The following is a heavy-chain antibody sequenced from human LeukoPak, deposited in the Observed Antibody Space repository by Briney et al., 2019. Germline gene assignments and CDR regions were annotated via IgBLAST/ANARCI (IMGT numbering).Heavy chain of an antibody. D-gene: IGHD2-2*02. Sequence: GGSLRLSSAESGFTFSSDVMDSVRQAPGQGLRGVAFIRFDGSNKYYADPVNGRFTISRDNSKNTLYLQMNSLRAEDTAVYYCATPYCSSTSCYTVYYFDYWGQGTLVTVSS. V-gene: IGHV3-30*02. CDR2: IRFDGSNK. CDR3: ATPYCSSTSCYTVYYFDY. J-gene: IGHJ4*02. CDR1: GFTFSSDV.